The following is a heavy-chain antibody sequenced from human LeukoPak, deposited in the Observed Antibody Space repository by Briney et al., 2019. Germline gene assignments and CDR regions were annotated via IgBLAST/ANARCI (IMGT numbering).Heavy chain of an antibody. CDR1: GFTFSNYN. CDR2: VSSISSYI. D-gene: IGHD3-22*01. Sequence: GGSLRLSCAAAGFTFSNYNMNCVRQAPGKGLECVSCVSSISSYIYYADSVKGRFTISRDNAKTSLYLQMNSLSAEDTAMYYCASLYYYDNSGYSDWGEGTLVTVSS. V-gene: IGHV3-21*01. CDR3: ASLYYYDNSGYSD. J-gene: IGHJ4*02.